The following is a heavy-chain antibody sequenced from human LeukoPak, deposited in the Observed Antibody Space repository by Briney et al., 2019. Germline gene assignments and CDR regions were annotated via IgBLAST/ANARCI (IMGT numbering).Heavy chain of an antibody. V-gene: IGHV3-23*01. CDR1: GFTFSDYY. Sequence: GGSLRLSCAASGFTFSDYYMSWVRQAPGKGLEWVSAISGSGGSTYYADSVKGWFTISRDNSKNTLYLQMNSLRAEDTAVYYCAKTPHDFWSGYYLVRFDYWGQGTLVTVSS. CDR2: ISGSGGST. J-gene: IGHJ4*02. D-gene: IGHD3-3*01. CDR3: AKTPHDFWSGYYLVRFDY.